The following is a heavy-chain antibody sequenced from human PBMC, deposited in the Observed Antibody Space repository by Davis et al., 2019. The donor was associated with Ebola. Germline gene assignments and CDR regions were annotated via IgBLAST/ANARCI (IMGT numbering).Heavy chain of an antibody. CDR2: INPSGGST. CDR3: AREWLLIDAFDI. J-gene: IGHJ3*02. D-gene: IGHD5-24*01. V-gene: IGHV1-46*01. CDR1: GYTLTELS. Sequence: AASVKVSCKVSGYTLTELSMHWVRQAPGQGLEWMGIINPSGGSTSYAQKFQGRVTMTRDTSTSTVYMELSSLRSEDTAVYYCAREWLLIDAFDIWGQGTMVTVSS.